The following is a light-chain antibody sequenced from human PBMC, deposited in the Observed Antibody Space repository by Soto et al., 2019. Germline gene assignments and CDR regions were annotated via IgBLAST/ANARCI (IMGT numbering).Light chain of an antibody. J-gene: IGKJ1*01. CDR1: QSISSN. V-gene: IGKV3-15*01. Sequence: EIVLTQSPATLSLSPGERATLSFWASQSISSNLAWYQQKPGQAPRLLTYGASTRATGIPARFSGSGSGTEFTLTISSLQPEDFAVYYCQQYYNWPRTFGQGTNVDI. CDR3: QQYYNWPRT. CDR2: GAS.